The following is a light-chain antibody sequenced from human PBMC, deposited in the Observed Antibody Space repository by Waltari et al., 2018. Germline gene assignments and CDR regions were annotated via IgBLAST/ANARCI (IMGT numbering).Light chain of an antibody. CDR1: QSISSY. V-gene: IGKV1-39*01. CDR2: DAS. Sequence: DIQMTQSPSSLSASVGDRVTITCRARQSISSYLNWYQQKPGKAPKHLIFDASSLQSGVPSRWIGSGSGTDYTLTISSLQPEDFATYYCQQSYSTPRTFGQGTKVEIK. J-gene: IGKJ1*01. CDR3: QQSYSTPRT.